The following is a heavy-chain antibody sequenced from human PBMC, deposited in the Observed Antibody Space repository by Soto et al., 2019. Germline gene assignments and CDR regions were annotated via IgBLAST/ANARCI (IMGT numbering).Heavy chain of an antibody. CDR2: INSDGSDT. J-gene: IGHJ4*02. CDR3: ARDGDYSDGYDFDY. D-gene: IGHD5-18*01. V-gene: IGHV3-74*01. Sequence: GSLLVSFAASGFTFNNSGLHWVRPAAGNGLVWVSRINSDGSDTTYADSVKGRFTISRDSAKSTLYLQMNSLRAEDTAVYYCARDGDYSDGYDFDYWGQGTMVTGYS. CDR1: GFTFNNSG.